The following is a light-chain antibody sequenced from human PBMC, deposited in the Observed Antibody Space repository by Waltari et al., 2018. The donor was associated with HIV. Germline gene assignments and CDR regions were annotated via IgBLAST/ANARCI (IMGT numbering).Light chain of an antibody. Sequence: DIQMTQSPSSLSASVGDRVTITCQASQDITNYLNWYQQKPGKAPKLLIYDASNLETGVPSRFSGSGSGTDFTFTISSLQPEDIATYYCQQYDNYPCTFGQGTKLEIK. CDR2: DAS. CDR1: QDITNY. CDR3: QQYDNYPCT. V-gene: IGKV1-33*01. J-gene: IGKJ2*02.